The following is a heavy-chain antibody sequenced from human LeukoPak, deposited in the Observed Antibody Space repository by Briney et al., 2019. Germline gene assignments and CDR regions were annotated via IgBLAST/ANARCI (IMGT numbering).Heavy chain of an antibody. CDR2: IYYSGST. Sequence: ASETLSLTCTVSGGSISSGDYYWSWIRQPPGKGLEWIGSIYYSGSTYYNPSLKSRVTISVDTSKNQFSLKLSSVTAADTAVYYCARHQHEWVATVPYYFDYWGQGAPVTVSS. J-gene: IGHJ4*02. CDR3: ARHQHEWVATVPYYFDY. V-gene: IGHV4-39*01. CDR1: GGSISSGDYY. D-gene: IGHD5-12*01.